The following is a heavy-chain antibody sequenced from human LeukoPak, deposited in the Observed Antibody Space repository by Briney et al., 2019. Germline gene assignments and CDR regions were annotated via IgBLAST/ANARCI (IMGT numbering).Heavy chain of an antibody. Sequence: PGRSLRLSCAASGFTFSSYGMHWVRQAPGKGLEWVAVIWYDGSNKYYADSVKGRFTISRDNSKNTLYLQMNSLRAEDTAVYYCARDTYYYDSSGYLFDYWGQGTLVTVSS. CDR2: IWYDGSNK. D-gene: IGHD3-22*01. V-gene: IGHV3-33*01. J-gene: IGHJ4*02. CDR1: GFTFSSYG. CDR3: ARDTYYYDSSGYLFDY.